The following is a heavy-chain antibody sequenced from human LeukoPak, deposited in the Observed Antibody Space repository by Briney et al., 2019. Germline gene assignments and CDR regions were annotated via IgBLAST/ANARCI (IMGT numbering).Heavy chain of an antibody. CDR1: GFTFSSYV. J-gene: IGHJ4*02. CDR3: AKDLAILSRGGGDCYDD. V-gene: IGHV3-23*01. CDR2: ISNSDGTT. Sequence: PGGSLRLSCAASGFTFSSYVMSWVRQAPGKGLEWVSSISNSDGTTYYADSVKGRFTISRDNSKNTLYLQMNSLRAEDTAVYYCAKDLAILSRGGGDCYDDWGQGTLVTVSS. D-gene: IGHD2-21*02.